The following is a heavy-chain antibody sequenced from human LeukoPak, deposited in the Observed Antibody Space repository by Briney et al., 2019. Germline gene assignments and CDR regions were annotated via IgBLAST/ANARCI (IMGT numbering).Heavy chain of an antibody. D-gene: IGHD4-17*01. J-gene: IGHJ4*02. CDR1: GGSISSGGYY. CDR3: ARGEDGTGDYRPTYFDS. V-gene: IGHV4-30-2*01. Sequence: PSETLSLTCTVSGGSISSGGYYWSWIRQPPGTGLEWIGYIYHSGSTYYNPSLKSRVTISVDRSKNQFSLKLSSVTAADTAVYYCARGEDGTGDYRPTYFDSWGQGTLVTVAS. CDR2: IYHSGST.